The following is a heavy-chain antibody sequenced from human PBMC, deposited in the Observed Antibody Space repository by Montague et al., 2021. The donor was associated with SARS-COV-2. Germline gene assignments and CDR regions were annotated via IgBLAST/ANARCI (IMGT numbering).Heavy chain of an antibody. CDR3: ARVAGGYYHDSSAYFDY. Sequence: SETLSLTCAVYGGSFSGYYWSWIRQPPGKGLEWIGEINQSGSTNYNPSLKSRVTLSVDTSKKQFSLKLSSLTAADTAAYYCARVAGGYYHDSSAYFDYWGQGTLVTVSS. CDR2: INQSGST. CDR1: GGSFSGYY. D-gene: IGHD3-22*01. V-gene: IGHV4-34*01. J-gene: IGHJ4*02.